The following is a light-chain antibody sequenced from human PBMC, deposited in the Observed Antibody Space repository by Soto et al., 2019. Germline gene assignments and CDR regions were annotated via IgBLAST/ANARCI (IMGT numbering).Light chain of an antibody. CDR3: QQRASWPYT. Sequence: EIVLTQSPATLSFSPGERATLSCRASQSVSSYLVWYQQTPGQAPRLLIHDASNRATGIPARFSGSGSGTDFTLTISSLEPEDSAVYYCQQRASWPYTFGQGTKREIK. CDR1: QSVSSY. J-gene: IGKJ2*01. V-gene: IGKV3-11*01. CDR2: DAS.